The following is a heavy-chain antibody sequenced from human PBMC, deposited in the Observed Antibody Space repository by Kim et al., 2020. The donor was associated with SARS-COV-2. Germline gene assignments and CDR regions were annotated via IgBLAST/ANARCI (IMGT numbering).Heavy chain of an antibody. CDR3: ARVGAAYTSGGMEF. J-gene: IGHJ6*02. D-gene: IGHD6-19*01. Sequence: SETLSLTCSVSGGSVSSGTYYWGWIRQPPGKGLEWIGSVFYTGATYYTPSLKSRVTIFADTSRNQFSLILTSVIAADTAVYFCARVGAAYTSGGMEFWGQGTWVTVSS. CDR1: GGSVSSGTYY. V-gene: IGHV4-39*01. CDR2: VFYTGAT.